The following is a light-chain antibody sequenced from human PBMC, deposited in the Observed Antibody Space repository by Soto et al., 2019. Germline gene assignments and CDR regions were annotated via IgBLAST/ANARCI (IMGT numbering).Light chain of an antibody. CDR3: QQYGSSPWT. CDR2: GAS. CDR1: QSVSSSS. Sequence: EIVLTQSPGTLSLSPGDRATLSCRASQSVSSSSLAWYQQKPGQAPRLLIYGASIRATGIPARFSGSGSGTDFTLSISRLEREDFAVYYCQQYGSSPWTFGRGTKVEFK. J-gene: IGKJ1*01. V-gene: IGKV3-20*01.